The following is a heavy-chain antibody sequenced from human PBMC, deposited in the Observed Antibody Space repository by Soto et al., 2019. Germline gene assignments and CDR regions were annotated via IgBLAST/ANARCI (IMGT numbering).Heavy chain of an antibody. D-gene: IGHD2-2*01. Sequence: ESLKVPWKGSRDTVTDCWICWVRQLTGKGLQRVGMIYAGDSDTRYSPSFQGHVTITVDKSTSTAYLQWNTLKASDTAMYYCARHTSNFGCHYYALEVWG. V-gene: IGHV5-51*01. CDR1: RDTVTDCW. CDR3: ARHTSNFGCHYYALEV. CDR2: IYAGDSDT. J-gene: IGHJ6*01.